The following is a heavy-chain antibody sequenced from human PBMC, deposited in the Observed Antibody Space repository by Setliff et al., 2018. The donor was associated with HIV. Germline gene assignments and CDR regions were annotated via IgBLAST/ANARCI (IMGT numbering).Heavy chain of an antibody. Sequence: GGSLRLSCAASGFTFDDFGMSWVRQAPGKGLEYLSAISTNGDSTYYADSVKGRFTISRDNSKNTLYLQMNSLRAEDTAVYYCAGQSVAGTYYYYMDVWGKGTTVTVSS. CDR3: AGQSVAGTYYYYMDV. J-gene: IGHJ6*03. D-gene: IGHD6-13*01. CDR2: ISTNGDST. V-gene: IGHV3-64*02. CDR1: GFTFDDFG.